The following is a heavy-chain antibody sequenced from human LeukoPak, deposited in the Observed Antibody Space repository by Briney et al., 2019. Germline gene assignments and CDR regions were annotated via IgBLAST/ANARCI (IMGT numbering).Heavy chain of an antibody. D-gene: IGHD3-16*01. Sequence: SETLSLTRTVSGGSVTSNYRSWIRQPPRKGLELIGYVSYSGSTNSNPSLKSRVTISVDTSKNQFSLKLSSVTAADTAVYYCARGTFYSYTKRPNAFDTWGPGTMVTVSS. CDR1: GGSVTSNY. J-gene: IGHJ3*02. CDR3: ARGTFYSYTKRPNAFDT. V-gene: IGHV4-59*02. CDR2: VSYSGST.